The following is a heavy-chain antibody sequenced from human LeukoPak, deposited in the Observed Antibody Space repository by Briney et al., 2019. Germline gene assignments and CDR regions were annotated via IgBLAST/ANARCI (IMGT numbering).Heavy chain of an antibody. D-gene: IGHD2-21*02. V-gene: IGHV3-21*01. Sequence: GGSLRLSCAASGFTFSSYSMNWVRQAPGKGLEWVSSISSSSSYIYYADSVKGRFTISRDNAKNSLYLQMNSLRAEDTAVYYCAREGGLYCGGDCYTDSWGQGTLVTVSS. J-gene: IGHJ4*02. CDR1: GFTFSSYS. CDR3: AREGGLYCGGDCYTDS. CDR2: ISSSSSYI.